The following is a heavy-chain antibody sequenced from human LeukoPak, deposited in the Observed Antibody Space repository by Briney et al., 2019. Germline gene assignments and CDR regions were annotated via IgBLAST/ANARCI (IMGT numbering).Heavy chain of an antibody. CDR2: ISGSGGST. V-gene: IGHV3-23*01. CDR1: GFTFSSYG. D-gene: IGHD3-22*01. Sequence: GGSLRLSCAASGFTFSSYGMSWVRQAPGKGLEWVSAISGSGGSTYYADSVKGRFTISRDNSKNTLYLQMNSLRAEDTAVYYCAKDAPTYYYDSSGYLSVSAFDIWGQGTMVTVSS. CDR3: AKDAPTYYYDSSGYLSVSAFDI. J-gene: IGHJ3*02.